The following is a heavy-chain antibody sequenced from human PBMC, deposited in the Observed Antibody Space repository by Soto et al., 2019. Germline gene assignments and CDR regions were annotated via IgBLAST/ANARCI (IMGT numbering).Heavy chain of an antibody. CDR2: INDSGGRT. D-gene: IGHD3-22*01. J-gene: IGHJ4*02. Sequence: TGGTLRRSRAASLFTLSTYPSSWGPQAPGRGLEWVSTINDSGGRTYYADSVKGRFTISRDNSKNTLYLQMNSLRAEDTAVYYCAKDRVGSSYFYNGFDYWGQGPLVTVSS. V-gene: IGHV3-23*01. CDR1: LFTLSTYP. CDR3: AKDRVGSSYFYNGFDY.